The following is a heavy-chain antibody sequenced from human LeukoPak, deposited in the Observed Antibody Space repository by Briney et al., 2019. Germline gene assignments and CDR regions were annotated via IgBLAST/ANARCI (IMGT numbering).Heavy chain of an antibody. CDR2: IIPIFGTA. D-gene: IGHD2-2*02. V-gene: IGHV1-69*13. CDR3: ARDRTDIVVVPAAIRGRAFDI. CDR1: GYTFTGYY. Sequence: ASVKVSCKASGYTFTGYYIHWVRQAPGQGLEWMGGIIPIFGTANYAQKFQGRVTITADESKSTAYMELSSLRSEDTAVYYCARDRTDIVVVPAAIRGRAFDIWGQGTMVTVSS. J-gene: IGHJ3*02.